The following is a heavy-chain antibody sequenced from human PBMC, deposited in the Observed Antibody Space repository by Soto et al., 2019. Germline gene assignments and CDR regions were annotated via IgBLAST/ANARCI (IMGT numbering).Heavy chain of an antibody. CDR1: GSTFSRNA. CDR3: ARIVEMATITFDY. D-gene: IGHD4-4*01. CDR2: IIPIFGTA. V-gene: IGHV1-69*13. Sequence: GASGKVSWEASGSTFSRNAISWGLPAPGQGLEWMGGIIPIFGTANYAQKFQGRVTITADESTSTAYMELSSLRSEDTAVYYCARIVEMATITFDYWGQGTLVTVSS. J-gene: IGHJ4*02.